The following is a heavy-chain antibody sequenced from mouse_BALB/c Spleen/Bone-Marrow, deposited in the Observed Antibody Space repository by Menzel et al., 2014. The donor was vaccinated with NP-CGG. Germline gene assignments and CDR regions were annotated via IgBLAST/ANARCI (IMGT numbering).Heavy chain of an antibody. J-gene: IGHJ4*01. D-gene: IGHD1-1*01. CDR2: IIPNSGYS. CDR3: TIRYYAMDY. CDR1: GYTFTRYT. Sequence: QVQLQQSGAELARPGASVKMSCQASGYTFTRYTMHWEKKRPGQGLEWIGYIIPNSGYSNYNQKFKDKATLTADKSSSTPYMQPSSLTSEDSAVYYCTIRYYAMDYWGQGTSVTVSS. V-gene: IGHV1-4*01.